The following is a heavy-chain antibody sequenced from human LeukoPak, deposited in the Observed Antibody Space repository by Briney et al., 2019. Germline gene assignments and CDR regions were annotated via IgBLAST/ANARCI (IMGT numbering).Heavy chain of an antibody. CDR3: ARDLRIGELLFRSWFDP. CDR2: ISSSSSYI. Sequence: PGPSLRLSWAASGFTFSSYSMNWVRQAPRKGLEWVSSISSSSSYIYYADSVKGRFTISRDNAKNSLYLQMNSLRAEDTAVYYCARDLRIGELLFRSWFDPWGQGTLVTVSS. J-gene: IGHJ5*02. D-gene: IGHD3-10*01. CDR1: GFTFSSYS. V-gene: IGHV3-21*01.